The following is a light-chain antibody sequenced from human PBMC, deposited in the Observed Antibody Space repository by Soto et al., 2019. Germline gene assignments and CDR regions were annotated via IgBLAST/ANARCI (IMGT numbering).Light chain of an antibody. V-gene: IGKV1-27*01. CDR1: QDIGNF. Sequence: DIPMTQSPSSLSAFVGDRVTITCRASQDIGNFLAWCQQKPGKVPKLLIYAASTLQSGVPSRFSGSGSGTDFTLTISSLQPEDVATYYCQKCKVAPFTFGGGTKVEIK. J-gene: IGKJ4*01. CDR2: AAS. CDR3: QKCKVAPFT.